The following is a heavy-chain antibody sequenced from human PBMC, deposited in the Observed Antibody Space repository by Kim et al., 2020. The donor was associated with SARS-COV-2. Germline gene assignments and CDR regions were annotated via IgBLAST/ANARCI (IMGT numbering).Heavy chain of an antibody. V-gene: IGHV4-31*02. J-gene: IGHJ3*02. D-gene: IGHD3-9*01. Sequence: KSRVTISVETSKNQFSLKLSSVTAAETAVYYCARGYYDILTGYDDAFDIWGQGKMVTVSS. CDR3: ARGYYDILTGYDDAFDI.